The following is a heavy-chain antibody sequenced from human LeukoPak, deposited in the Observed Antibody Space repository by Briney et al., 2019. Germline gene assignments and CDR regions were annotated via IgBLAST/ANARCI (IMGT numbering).Heavy chain of an antibody. CDR1: GGSMYSSTNY. J-gene: IGHJ4*02. Sequence: PSETLSLTCSVSGGSMYSSTNYWGWIRQPPGKGLEWIVTSCYSGSTYYNTPLKSRVTISEDPSKNQVSLNLTSGTAADTSVYYCVGVPVTALVWGALFDNWGERTRVTVSS. CDR2: SCYSGST. CDR3: VGVPVTALVWGALFDN. D-gene: IGHD3-10*01. V-gene: IGHV4-39*01.